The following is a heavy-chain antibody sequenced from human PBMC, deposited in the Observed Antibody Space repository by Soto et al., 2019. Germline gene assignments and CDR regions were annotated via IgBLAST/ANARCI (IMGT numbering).Heavy chain of an antibody. Sequence: SETLSLTCAVSGGSISSGGYSWSWIRQPPGKGLEWIGYIYHSGSTYYNPSLKSRVTISVDRSKNQFSLKLSSVTAADTAVYYCARGGNCTNGVCYYRGGSYNWFDPWGQGTLVTVSS. CDR3: ARGGNCTNGVCYYRGGSYNWFDP. J-gene: IGHJ5*02. CDR1: GGSISSGGYS. V-gene: IGHV4-30-2*01. D-gene: IGHD2-8*01. CDR2: IYHSGST.